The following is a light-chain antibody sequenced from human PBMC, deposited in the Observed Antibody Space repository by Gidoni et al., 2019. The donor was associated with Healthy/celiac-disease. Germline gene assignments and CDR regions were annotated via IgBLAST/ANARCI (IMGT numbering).Light chain of an antibody. J-gene: IGKJ1*01. CDR3: QQYGSSRTWT. CDR2: GAS. V-gene: IGKV3-20*01. Sequence: DIVLTQSPRTLSLSPGERATLSCRASQSVSSSYLAWYQQKPGQAPRLLIYGASSRDTGIPDRFSGSGSGTDLTLTISRLEPEDFAVYYCQQYGSSRTWTFXXXTKVEIK. CDR1: QSVSSSY.